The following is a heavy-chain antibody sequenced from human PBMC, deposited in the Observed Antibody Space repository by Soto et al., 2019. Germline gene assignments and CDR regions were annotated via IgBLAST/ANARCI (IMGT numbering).Heavy chain of an antibody. CDR2: INNDGSRT. V-gene: IGHV3-74*01. D-gene: IGHD1-26*01. CDR1: GFTFGNYW. Sequence: EVQVVESGGALVQPGGSLRLSCAASGFTFGNYWIHWVRQVPGEGLVWVSSINNDGSRTWYADSVRGRIAMSRDNARNLVSLQLNSLRAEDTAVYYCGTTFEYWGQGALVTVSS. CDR3: GTTFEY. J-gene: IGHJ4*02.